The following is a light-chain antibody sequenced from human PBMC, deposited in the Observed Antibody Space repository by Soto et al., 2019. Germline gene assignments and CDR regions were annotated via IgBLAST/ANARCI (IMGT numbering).Light chain of an antibody. Sequence: EIVMTQSPATLSVSPGERATLSCRASQSVSSNLAWYQQKPGQAPRLLIYGASTRATGIPARFSGSGSGTDFTLTISSLQSEAFAVYYCQQYNNWPPSWTFGQGTKVDIK. CDR3: QQYNNWPPSWT. V-gene: IGKV3-15*01. CDR2: GAS. CDR1: QSVSSN. J-gene: IGKJ1*01.